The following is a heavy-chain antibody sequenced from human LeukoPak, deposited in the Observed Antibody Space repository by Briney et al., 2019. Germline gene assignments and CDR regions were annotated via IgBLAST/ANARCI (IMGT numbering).Heavy chain of an antibody. CDR2: IKQDGSEK. V-gene: IGHV3-7*01. CDR3: ARLKLLWSNYFDY. CDR1: GFTFTSYL. J-gene: IGHJ4*02. Sequence: TGGSLRLSCAASGFTFTSYLMSWVRQAPGKGLEWVANIKQDGSEKYYVDSVKGRFTISRDNAKNSLYLQMNSLRAEGTAVYYCARLKLLWSNYFDYWGQGTLVTVSS. D-gene: IGHD2-2*01.